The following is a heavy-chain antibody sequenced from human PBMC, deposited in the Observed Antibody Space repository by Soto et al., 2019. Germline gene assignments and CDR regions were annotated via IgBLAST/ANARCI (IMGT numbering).Heavy chain of an antibody. J-gene: IGHJ5*02. V-gene: IGHV4-61*01. Sequence: PSETLSLTCTVSGGSVSSGSYYWSWIRQPPGKGLEWIGYIYYSGSTNYNPSLKSRVTISVDTSKNQFSLKLSSVTAADTAVYYCARDRNDFWSGQRINWFDPWGRGTLVTVSS. CDR3: ARDRNDFWSGQRINWFDP. D-gene: IGHD3-3*01. CDR2: IYYSGST. CDR1: GGSVSSGSYY.